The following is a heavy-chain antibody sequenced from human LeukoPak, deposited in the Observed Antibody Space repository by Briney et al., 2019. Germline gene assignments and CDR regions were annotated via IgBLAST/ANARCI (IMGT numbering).Heavy chain of an antibody. CDR2: FYYSGST. V-gene: IGHV4-39*01. Sequence: SETLSLTCTVSGGSISSYYWGWIRQPPGKGLEWIGSFYYSGSTYYNPSLKSRVTISVDTSKNQFSLKLTSVDAADTALYYCMRHEEMSTIYGFFDLWGRGTLVTVSS. J-gene: IGHJ2*01. D-gene: IGHD5-24*01. CDR1: GGSISSYY. CDR3: MRHEEMSTIYGFFDL.